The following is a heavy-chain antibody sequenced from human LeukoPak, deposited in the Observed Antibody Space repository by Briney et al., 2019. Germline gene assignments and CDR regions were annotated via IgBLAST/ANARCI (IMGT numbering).Heavy chain of an antibody. CDR2: IKQDGSEK. J-gene: IGHJ4*02. CDR1: GFTFSTHW. CDR3: AKAFGSFGELLDYFDY. D-gene: IGHD3-10*01. V-gene: IGHV3-7*01. Sequence: GGSLRLSCAASGFTFSTHWMSWVRQAPGKGLEWVANIKQDGSEKYYVDSVKGRFTISRDNAKNSLYLQMNSLRAEDTAVYYCAKAFGSFGELLDYFDYWGQGTLVTVSS.